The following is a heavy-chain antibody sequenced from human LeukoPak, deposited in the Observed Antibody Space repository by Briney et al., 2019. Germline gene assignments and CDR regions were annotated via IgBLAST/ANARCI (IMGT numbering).Heavy chain of an antibody. D-gene: IGHD6-13*01. V-gene: IGHV1-8*01. CDR3: ARWSIAAAGTKVNYYGMDV. J-gene: IGHJ6*02. Sequence: ASVKVSCKASGYTFTSYDINWVRQATGQGLEWMGWMNPNSGNTGYAQKFQGRVTMTRNTSISTACMELSSLRSEDTAVYYCARWSIAAAGTKVNYYGMDVRGQGTTVTVSS. CDR2: MNPNSGNT. CDR1: GYTFTSYD.